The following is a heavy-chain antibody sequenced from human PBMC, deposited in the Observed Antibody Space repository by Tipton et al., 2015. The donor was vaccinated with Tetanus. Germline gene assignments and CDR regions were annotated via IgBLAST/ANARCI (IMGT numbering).Heavy chain of an antibody. CDR3: ARGSDIVVVPRVSCADWFVP. V-gene: IGHV4-61*02. Sequence: TLSLTCSVSGASISSGGYYWSWIRQPAGKGLEWIGRVDRSGTTTYNPSLKVRVTWSLDTSKNQFSLKLTSVTAADTAMYYCARGSDIVVVPRVSCADWFVPWGQGTLVTVSS. CDR2: VDRSGTT. D-gene: IGHD2-2*01. J-gene: IGHJ5*02. CDR1: GASISSGGYY.